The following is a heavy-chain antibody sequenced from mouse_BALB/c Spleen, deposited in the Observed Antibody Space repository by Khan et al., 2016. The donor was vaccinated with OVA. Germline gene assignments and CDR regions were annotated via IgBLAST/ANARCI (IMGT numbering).Heavy chain of an antibody. V-gene: IGHV1-77*01. CDR2: ISPGSGDT. J-gene: IGHJ3*01. CDR1: GYTFTDYY. Sequence: QVQLQQPGAELARPGASVKLSCTASGYTFTDYYINWVKQRTGQGLEWIGEISPGSGDTYYNEKFKGKATLTADKSSRTAYMPLSSLTSEASAVYYCARGNYFGYTFAYWGQGTLVTVSA. CDR3: ARGNYFGYTFAY. D-gene: IGHD1-2*01.